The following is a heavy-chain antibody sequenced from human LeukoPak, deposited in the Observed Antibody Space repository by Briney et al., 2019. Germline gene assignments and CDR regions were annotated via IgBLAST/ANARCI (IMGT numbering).Heavy chain of an antibody. CDR2: TSLSGPT. Sequence: SETLSLTCTVSGGSMSSGDYYWSWFRQPPGKGLEWLGYTSLSGPTYYNASIKSPIAISLDTPRNQFSLNLLSVTAADTAVYYCARALRFESRAFDCWGQGILVTVSS. D-gene: IGHD3-9*01. CDR3: ARALRFESRAFDC. CDR1: GGSMSSGDYY. V-gene: IGHV4-30-4*01. J-gene: IGHJ4*02.